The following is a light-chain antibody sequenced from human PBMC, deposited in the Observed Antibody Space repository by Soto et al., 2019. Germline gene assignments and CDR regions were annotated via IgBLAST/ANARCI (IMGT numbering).Light chain of an antibody. V-gene: IGKV3-15*01. CDR1: QSVSSK. J-gene: IGKJ5*01. CDR2: DAS. CDR3: QQYGSSST. Sequence: EIAMTQSPATLSVSPGERATLSCRASQSVSSKLAWYQQKPGQAPRLLIYDASTRATGIPARFSGSGSGTDFTLTISRLEPEDFAVYYCQQYGSSSTFGQGTRLEIK.